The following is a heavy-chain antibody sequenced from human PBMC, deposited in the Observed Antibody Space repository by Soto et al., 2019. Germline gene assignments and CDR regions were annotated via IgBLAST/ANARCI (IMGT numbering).Heavy chain of an antibody. J-gene: IGHJ4*02. CDR3: AIKLTPGQWQVSFFAY. CDR1: GFTFSSNA. D-gene: IGHD6-19*01. CDR2: VTGSGSNT. Sequence: GGSLRLSCAASGFTFSSNAMSWVRQAPGKGLEWVSAVTGSGSNTDYADSVKGRFTIYRDNSKNLLYLQMTGLRAEDTALYYCAIKLTPGQWQVSFFAYWGLGALVTVSS. V-gene: IGHV3-23*01.